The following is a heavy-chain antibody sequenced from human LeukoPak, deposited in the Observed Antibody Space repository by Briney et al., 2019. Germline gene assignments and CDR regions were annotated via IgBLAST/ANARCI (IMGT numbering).Heavy chain of an antibody. V-gene: IGHV4-59*08. J-gene: IGHJ4*02. CDR1: GDSISSYY. Sequence: SETLSLTCTVSGDSISSYYWNWIRQPPGKGLEWIGYIYYSGSTNYNPSLKSRVTISVDTSKNQFSLKLSSVTAADTAVYYCARLESKGSSWYGFWSQGTLVTVSS. D-gene: IGHD6-13*01. CDR2: IYYSGST. CDR3: ARLESKGSSWYGF.